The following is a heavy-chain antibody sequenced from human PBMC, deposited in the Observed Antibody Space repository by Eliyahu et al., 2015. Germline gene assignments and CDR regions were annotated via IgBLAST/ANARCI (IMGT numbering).Heavy chain of an antibody. Sequence: EVQLVESGGGLVEPGGSLRLSCAAXGFTFXXXWXXWVXQAPGXGLEWVGRTKSKTAGGTEDYAAPVKGRFTISRDDSENMVFLQMNSLKTEDTAVYYCVTGLCNGGDCHWDDAFDIWGQGALVTVSS. CDR2: TKSKTAGGTE. CDR1: GFTFXXXW. D-gene: IGHD2-21*02. J-gene: IGHJ3*02. CDR3: VTGLCNGGDCHWDDAFDI. V-gene: IGHV3-15*01.